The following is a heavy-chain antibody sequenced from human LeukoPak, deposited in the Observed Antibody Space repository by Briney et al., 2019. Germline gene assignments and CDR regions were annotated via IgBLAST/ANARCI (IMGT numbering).Heavy chain of an antibody. J-gene: IGHJ4*02. CDR3: ARQFITGAVAGVDY. CDR2: IYYSGST. V-gene: IGHV4-59*08. CDR1: GGSISSYY. D-gene: IGHD6-19*01. Sequence: SETLSLTCTVSGGSISSYYWSWIRQPPGKGLEWIGYIYYSGSTNYNPSLKSRVTISVDTSKNQFSLKLSSVTAADTAVYYCARQFITGAVAGVDYWGQGTLVTVSS.